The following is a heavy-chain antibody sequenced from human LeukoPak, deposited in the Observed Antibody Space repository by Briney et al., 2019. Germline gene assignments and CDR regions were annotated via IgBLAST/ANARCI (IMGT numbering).Heavy chain of an antibody. CDR1: GFTFSSYA. CDR2: IGGSGGST. V-gene: IGHV3-23*01. Sequence: GGSLRLSCAASGFTFSSYAMSWVRQAPGKGLEWVSAIGGSGGSTYYADSVKGRFTISRDNSKNTLYLQMNSLRAEDTAVYYCASRYGDYAMSYWGQGTLVTVSS. CDR3: ASRYGDYAMSY. D-gene: IGHD4-17*01. J-gene: IGHJ4*02.